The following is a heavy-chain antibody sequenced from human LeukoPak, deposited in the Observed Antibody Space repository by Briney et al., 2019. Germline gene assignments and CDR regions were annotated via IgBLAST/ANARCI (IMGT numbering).Heavy chain of an antibody. Sequence: GGSLRLSCAASGFTFSSYWMHWVRQAPGKGLVWVSRINSDGSSTSYADSVKGRFTISRDNAKNTLYLQMNSLRAEDTAVYYCARGGPSYYYDSSGYYTWGQGTLVTVSS. V-gene: IGHV3-74*01. J-gene: IGHJ5*02. CDR1: GFTFSSYW. CDR3: ARGGPSYYYDSSGYYT. D-gene: IGHD3-22*01. CDR2: INSDGSST.